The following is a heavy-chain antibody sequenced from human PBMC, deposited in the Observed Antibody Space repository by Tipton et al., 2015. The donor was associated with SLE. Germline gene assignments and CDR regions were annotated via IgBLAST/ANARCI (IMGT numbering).Heavy chain of an antibody. CDR3: AKDDRGSSTHLGY. CDR2: IWYDGSNK. V-gene: IGHV3-33*06. D-gene: IGHD6-13*01. Sequence: SGFTFSSYGMHWVRQAPGKGLEWVAVIWYDGSNKYYADSVKGRFTISRDNSKNTLYLQMNSLRAEDTAVYYCAKDDRGSSTHLGYWGQGTLVTVSS. J-gene: IGHJ4*02. CDR1: GFTFSSYG.